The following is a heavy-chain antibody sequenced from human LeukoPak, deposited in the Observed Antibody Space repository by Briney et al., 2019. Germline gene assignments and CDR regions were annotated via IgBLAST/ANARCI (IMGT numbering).Heavy chain of an antibody. J-gene: IGHJ4*02. CDR1: GGSISSGGYY. CDR3: ARELGGGPEQYQPAD. Sequence: SSETLSLTCTVSGGSISSGGYYWSWIRQPPGKGLEWIGYIYHSGSTYYNPSLKSRVTISVDRSKNQFSLKLSSVTAADTAVYYCARELGGGPEQYQPADWGQGTLVTVSS. CDR2: IYHSGST. D-gene: IGHD3-16*01. V-gene: IGHV4-30-2*01.